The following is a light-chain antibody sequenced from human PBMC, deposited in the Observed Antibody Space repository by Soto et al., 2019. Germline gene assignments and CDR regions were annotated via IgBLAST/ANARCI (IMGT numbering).Light chain of an antibody. CDR1: QGISTN. CDR3: QQSYSSTST. Sequence: DSQMTKSASVLAASVGDRVNITCRASQGISTNLIWAQQKPGKAPNIMIYAASSLQSGVTSRFSGSGSEKDFTLTVSSLQPEDFAAYSCQQSYSSTSTFGQGTKVEIK. J-gene: IGKJ1*01. V-gene: IGKV1-39*01. CDR2: AAS.